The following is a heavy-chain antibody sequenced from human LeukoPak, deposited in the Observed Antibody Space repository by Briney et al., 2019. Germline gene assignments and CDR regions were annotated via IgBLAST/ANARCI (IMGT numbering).Heavy chain of an antibody. Sequence: SETLSLTCTVSGGSISSGDYYWSWIRQPPGKGLEWIGYIYYSGSTYYNPSLKSRVTISVDTSKNPFSLTLSSFTAADTAVYYCARQGGDLNYYDSRTNWFDPWGQGTLVTVSS. D-gene: IGHD3-22*01. J-gene: IGHJ5*02. CDR2: IYYSGST. CDR3: ARQGGDLNYYDSRTNWFDP. V-gene: IGHV4-30-4*01. CDR1: GGSISSGDYY.